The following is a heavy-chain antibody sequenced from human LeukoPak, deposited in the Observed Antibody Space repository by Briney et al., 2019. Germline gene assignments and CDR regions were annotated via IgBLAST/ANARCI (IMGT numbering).Heavy chain of an antibody. Sequence: ASVKVSCKASGYTFTGYYMHWVRQAPGQGLEWMGWINPNSGGTNYAQKFQGRVTMTRDTSISTAYMELSRLRSDDTAAYYCARGDTTVTIDSGLGYWGQGTLVTVSS. CDR1: GYTFTGYY. CDR3: ARGDTTVTIDSGLGY. CDR2: INPNSGGT. V-gene: IGHV1-2*02. D-gene: IGHD4-17*01. J-gene: IGHJ4*02.